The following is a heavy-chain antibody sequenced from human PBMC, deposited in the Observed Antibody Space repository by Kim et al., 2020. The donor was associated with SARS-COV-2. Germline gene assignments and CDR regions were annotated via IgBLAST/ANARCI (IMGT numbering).Heavy chain of an antibody. D-gene: IGHD2-21*02. V-gene: IGHV3-21*01. Sequence: GGSLRLSCAASGFTFSSYSMNWVRQAPGKGLEWVSSISSSSSYIYYADSVKGRFTISRDNAKNSLYLQMNSLRAEDTAVYYCATTMKLAYCGGDCYSPDSIWGQGTLVTVSS. J-gene: IGHJ4*02. CDR1: GFTFSSYS. CDR3: ATTMKLAYCGGDCYSPDSI. CDR2: ISSSSSYI.